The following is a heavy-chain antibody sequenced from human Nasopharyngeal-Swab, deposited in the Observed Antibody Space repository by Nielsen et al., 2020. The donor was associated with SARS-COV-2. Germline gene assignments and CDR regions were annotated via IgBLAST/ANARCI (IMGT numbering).Heavy chain of an antibody. J-gene: IGHJ6*02. CDR1: GGTFSSYA. Sequence: SVKVSCKASGGTFSSYAISWVRQAPGQGLEWMGRIIPILGIANYAQKFQGRVTITRDTSASTAYMELSSLRSEDTAVYYCARYSSSWYYYGMDVWGQGTTVTVSS. CDR2: IIPILGIA. CDR3: ARYSSSWYYYGMDV. V-gene: IGHV1-69*04. D-gene: IGHD6-13*01.